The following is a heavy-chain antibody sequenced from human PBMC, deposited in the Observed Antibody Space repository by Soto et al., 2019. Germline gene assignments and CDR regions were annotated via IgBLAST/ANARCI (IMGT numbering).Heavy chain of an antibody. CDR1: GGSISSSSYY. J-gene: IGHJ4*02. CDR2: IYYSGST. CDR3: ARHLDPTYYDFWSGYYSWDY. D-gene: IGHD3-3*01. V-gene: IGHV4-39*01. Sequence: SETLSLTCTVSGGSISSSSYYWGWIRQPPGKGLEWIGSIYYSGSTYYNPSLKSRVTISVDTSKHQFSLKLSSVTAADTAVYYCARHLDPTYYDFWSGYYSWDYWGQGTLVTVSS.